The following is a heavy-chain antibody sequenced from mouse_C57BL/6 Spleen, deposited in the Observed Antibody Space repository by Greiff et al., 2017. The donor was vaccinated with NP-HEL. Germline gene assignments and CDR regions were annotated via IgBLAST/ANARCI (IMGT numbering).Heavy chain of an antibody. CDR2: IYPGSGNT. Sequence: VQLVESGAELVRPGASVKLSCKASGYTFTDYYINWVKQRPGQGLEWIARIYPGSGNTYYNEKFKGKATLTAEKSSSTAYMQLSSLTSEDSAVYFCARRGDRGTFDYWGQGTTLTVSS. J-gene: IGHJ2*01. CDR1: GYTFTDYY. CDR3: ARRGDRGTFDY. V-gene: IGHV1-76*01.